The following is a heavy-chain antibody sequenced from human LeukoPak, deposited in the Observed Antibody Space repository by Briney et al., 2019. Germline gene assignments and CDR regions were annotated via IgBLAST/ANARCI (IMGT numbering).Heavy chain of an antibody. CDR3: AKGSGYYPILDY. J-gene: IGHJ4*02. D-gene: IGHD3-3*01. CDR2: ISGSGVST. V-gene: IGHV3-23*01. Sequence: PGGSLRLSCAASGFTFSSYAMSWGRQAPGKGLEWVSAISGSGVSTYYADSVKGRFTISRDNSKNTLYLQMNSLRAEDTAVYYCAKGSGYYPILDYWGQGTLVTVSS. CDR1: GFTFSSYA.